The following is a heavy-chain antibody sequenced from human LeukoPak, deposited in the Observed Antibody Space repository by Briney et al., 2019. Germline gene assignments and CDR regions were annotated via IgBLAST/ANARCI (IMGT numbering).Heavy chain of an antibody. Sequence: PSETLSLTCTVSGGSISSANYYWSWIRQPPGKGLEWIGYIYYSGSTYYNPSLKSRVTISVDTSKNQFSLKLSSVTAADTAVYYCARATENFDYWGQGTLVTVSS. CDR2: IYYSGST. CDR1: GGSISSANYY. V-gene: IGHV4-30-4*01. CDR3: ARATENFDY. J-gene: IGHJ4*02.